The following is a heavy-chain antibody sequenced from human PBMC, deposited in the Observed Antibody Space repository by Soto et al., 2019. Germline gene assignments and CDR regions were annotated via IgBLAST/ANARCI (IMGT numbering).Heavy chain of an antibody. Sequence: ASVKVSCKASGYTFTSYGISWVRQAPGQGLEWMGWISAYNGNTNYAQKLQGRVTMTTDTSTSTAYMELRSLRSDDTAVYYCARVFLDDSSGYYYVDNYWGQGTLVTVYS. CDR3: ARVFLDDSSGYYYVDNY. V-gene: IGHV1-18*04. J-gene: IGHJ4*02. CDR1: GYTFTSYG. D-gene: IGHD3-22*01. CDR2: ISAYNGNT.